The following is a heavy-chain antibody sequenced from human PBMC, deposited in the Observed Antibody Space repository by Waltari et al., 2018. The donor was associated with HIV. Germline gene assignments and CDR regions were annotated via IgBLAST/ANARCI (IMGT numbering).Heavy chain of an antibody. CDR2: ITHYAKKT. J-gene: IGHJ6*02. CDR3: ARRNVGGLDL. D-gene: IGHD2-15*01. Sequence: HLVESGGGVVQTATSLRLSCVAYGCTFSEAAMRWVGQSAGKGLVWVGLITHYAKKTCVVDPLKGRFSIARDNSKNTLYLTINALKAEDSAVYYCARRNVGGLDLWGQGATVSVS. V-gene: IGHV3-30*07. CDR1: GCTFSEAA.